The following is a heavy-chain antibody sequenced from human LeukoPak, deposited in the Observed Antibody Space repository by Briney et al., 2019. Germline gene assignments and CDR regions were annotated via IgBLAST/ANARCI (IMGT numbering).Heavy chain of an antibody. J-gene: IGHJ3*02. D-gene: IGHD3-3*01. CDR2: FYYDGST. Sequence: PSETLSLTCSASGDSVTGQFCSWVRQPPGRGLEWIGYFYYDGSTLYNRALESRATISVDKAKNQFSLRLTSVTAADTAVYYCAVMGSSYGNAFDIWGQGTVVSVSS. CDR1: GDSVTGQF. CDR3: AVMGSSYGNAFDI. V-gene: IGHV4-59*02.